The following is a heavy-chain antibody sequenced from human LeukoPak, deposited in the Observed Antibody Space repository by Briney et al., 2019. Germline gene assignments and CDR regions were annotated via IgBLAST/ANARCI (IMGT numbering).Heavy chain of an antibody. J-gene: IGHJ4*02. V-gene: IGHV3-74*01. CDR2: INSDGSST. CDR1: GFTFSSYW. Sequence: GGSLRLSCAASGFTFSSYWMHWVRQVPGKGLVWVSRINSDGSSTSYADSVKGRFTISRDNAKNTLYLQMNSLRAEDTAVYYCARSYYDFWSGYYMYYFDYWGQGTLVTVSS. CDR3: ARSYYDFWSGYYMYYFDY. D-gene: IGHD3-3*01.